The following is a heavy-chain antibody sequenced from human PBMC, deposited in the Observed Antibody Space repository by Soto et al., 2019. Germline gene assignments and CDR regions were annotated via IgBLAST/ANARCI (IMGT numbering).Heavy chain of an antibody. CDR2: ISAYNGNT. D-gene: IGHD2-15*01. J-gene: IGHJ6*02. V-gene: IGHV1-18*01. Sequence: QVQLVQSGAEVKKPGASVKVSCKASGYTFTSYGISWVRQAPGQGLEWMGWISAYNGNTNYAQKLQGRVTMTTDTXTXTXXMELRSLRSDDTAVYYCAREGYCSGGSCHYYGMDVWGQGTTVTVSS. CDR1: GYTFTSYG. CDR3: AREGYCSGGSCHYYGMDV.